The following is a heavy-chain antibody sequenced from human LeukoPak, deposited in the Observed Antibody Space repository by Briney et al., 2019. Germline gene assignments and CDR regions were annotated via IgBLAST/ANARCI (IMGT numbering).Heavy chain of an antibody. V-gene: IGHV4-39*01. CDR1: DGSISSTSYY. CDR2: IYYSGST. Sequence: SETLSLTCTVSDGSISSTSYYWGWIRQPPGKGLEWIGSIYYSGSTYYSPSLKSRVAISVDTSKNQFSLKLSSVTAADTAVYYCTSDSSGYYYYFDYWGQGTLVTVSS. CDR3: TSDSSGYYYYFDY. J-gene: IGHJ4*02. D-gene: IGHD3-22*01.